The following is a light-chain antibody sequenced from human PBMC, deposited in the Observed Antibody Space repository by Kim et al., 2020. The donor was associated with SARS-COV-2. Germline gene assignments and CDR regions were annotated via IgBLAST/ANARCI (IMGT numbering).Light chain of an antibody. J-gene: IGKJ2*03. CDR3: QQYISYSPDS. Sequence: ASVGERVTITCRASQSISNLLAWYQQKPGKAPTLLIYKASSLESGVPSRFSGSGSGTEFTLTISSLQPDDFATYYCQQYISYSPDSFGQGTKLEI. V-gene: IGKV1-5*03. CDR2: KAS. CDR1: QSISNL.